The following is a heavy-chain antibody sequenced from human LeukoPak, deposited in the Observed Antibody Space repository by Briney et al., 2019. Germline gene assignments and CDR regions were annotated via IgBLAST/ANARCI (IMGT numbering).Heavy chain of an antibody. CDR2: ISSSGSTI. CDR1: GFTFSSYG. Sequence: GGSLRLSCAASGFTFSSYGMNWVRQAPGKGLEWVSYISSSGSTIYYADSVKGRFTISRDNAKNSLYLQMNSLRAEDTAVYYCARGGYSSGWSYFDYWGQGTLVTVSS. V-gene: IGHV3-48*03. J-gene: IGHJ4*02. D-gene: IGHD6-19*01. CDR3: ARGGYSSGWSYFDY.